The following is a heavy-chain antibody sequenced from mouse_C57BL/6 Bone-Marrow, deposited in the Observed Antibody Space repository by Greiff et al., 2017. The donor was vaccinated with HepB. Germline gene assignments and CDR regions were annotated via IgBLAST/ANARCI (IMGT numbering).Heavy chain of an antibody. J-gene: IGHJ4*01. CDR2: IHPNSGST. CDR3: ANHSNFGDYAMDY. CDR1: GYTFTSYW. D-gene: IGHD2-5*01. Sequence: QVQLQQPGAELVKPGALVKLSCKASGYTFTSYWMHWVKQRPGQGLEWIGMIHPNSGSTNYNEKFKSKATLTVVKSSSTAYMQLSSLTSEDSAVYYCANHSNFGDYAMDYWGQGTSVTVSS. V-gene: IGHV1-64*01.